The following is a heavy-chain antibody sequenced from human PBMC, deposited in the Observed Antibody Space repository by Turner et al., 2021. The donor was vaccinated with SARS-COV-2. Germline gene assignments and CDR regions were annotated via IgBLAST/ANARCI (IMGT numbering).Heavy chain of an antibody. D-gene: IGHD5-12*01. CDR3: ARRKGRDGYNSFDS. J-gene: IGHJ4*02. CDR1: GDSISSYY. V-gene: IGHV4-59*08. Sequence: QVELQESGPGLVKPSETLSLTCSVSGDSISSYYWDWIRQPPGKGLEWIGNIYYSGSTDSNPSLKSRVTISVDTSKSQFSLKLSSVTAADTAMYYCARRKGRDGYNSFDSWGQGTLVTVSS. CDR2: IYYSGST.